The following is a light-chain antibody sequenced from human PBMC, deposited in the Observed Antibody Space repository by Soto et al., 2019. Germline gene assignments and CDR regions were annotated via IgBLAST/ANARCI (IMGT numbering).Light chain of an antibody. CDR3: QQSGSSPIT. CDR2: DAS. Sequence: IVMTQSPATLSVSPGERATLSCRASQSVSNNYLAWYQQKPGQAPGLLIYDASTRATGIPDRFSGSGSGTDFTLTISRLEPEDFAVYYCQQSGSSPITFGQGTRLELK. V-gene: IGKV3-20*01. J-gene: IGKJ5*01. CDR1: QSVSNNY.